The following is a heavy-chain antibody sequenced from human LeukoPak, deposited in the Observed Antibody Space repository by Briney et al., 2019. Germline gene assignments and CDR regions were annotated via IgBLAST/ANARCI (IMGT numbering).Heavy chain of an antibody. D-gene: IGHD3-10*01. CDR1: GFTFSSYA. Sequence: GGSLRLSCAASGFTFSSYAMSWVRQAPGKGLEWVSAISGSGGSTYYADSVKGRFTISRDNSKNTLYLQMNSLRAEDTAVYYCAKDKVSWAHDRGYYFDYWGQGTLVTVSS. CDR3: AKDKVSWAHDRGYYFDY. CDR2: ISGSGGST. V-gene: IGHV3-23*01. J-gene: IGHJ4*02.